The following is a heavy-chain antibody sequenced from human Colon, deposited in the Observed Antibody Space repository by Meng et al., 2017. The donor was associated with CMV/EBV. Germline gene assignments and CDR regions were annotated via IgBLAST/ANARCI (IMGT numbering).Heavy chain of an antibody. CDR3: ARGASGSYRTPPGY. CDR2: ISSNGRTI. D-gene: IGHD1-26*01. J-gene: IGHJ4*02. CDR1: EITFSKYE. V-gene: IGHV3-48*03. Sequence: GESLKISCVDSEITFSKYEMNWIRQAPGKGLEWVSYISSNGRTIFYADSVKGRFTISRDNAKNSLYLQMNSLRAEDTAVYYCARGASGSYRTPPGYWGQGTLVTVS.